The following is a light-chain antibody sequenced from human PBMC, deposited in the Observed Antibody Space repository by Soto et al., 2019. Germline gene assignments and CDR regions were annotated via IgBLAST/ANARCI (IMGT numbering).Light chain of an antibody. Sequence: DIQMPKSPSTLSASVGDRVAITCRASQSISSWLAWYQQKPGKAPKLLIYKASSLESGVPSRFSGSGSETEFTLTISSLQPDDFATYYCQQYDSYSGFGHGTKVDNK. CDR1: QSISSW. V-gene: IGKV1-5*03. CDR3: QQYDSYSG. J-gene: IGKJ1*01. CDR2: KAS.